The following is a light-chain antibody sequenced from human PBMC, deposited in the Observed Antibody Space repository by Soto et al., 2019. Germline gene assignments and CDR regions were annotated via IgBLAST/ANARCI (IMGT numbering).Light chain of an antibody. V-gene: IGLV1-44*01. CDR3: AAWDDSLNGVV. CDR2: SNN. J-gene: IGLJ3*02. CDR1: GSNIGSNY. Sequence: QTVVTQPPSVSGTPGQRVTISCSGSGSNIGSNYVYWYQQLPGTAPKLLIYSNNQRPAGVTDRFSGSKSGTSASLAISGLQSQDEVDYYCAAWDDSLNGVVFGGGTKLTVL.